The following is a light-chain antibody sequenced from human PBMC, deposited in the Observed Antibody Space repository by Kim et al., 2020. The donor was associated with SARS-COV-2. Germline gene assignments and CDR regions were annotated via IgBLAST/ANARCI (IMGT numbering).Light chain of an antibody. Sequence: EIVMTQSPATLSVSPGERATVSCRASRSVSSRLAWYQQRPGQALRLLIYGASTRATDIPARVSGSESGTEFTLTISSLQSEDFAVYYCQQYDNWPPTFGQGTKVDIK. CDR3: QQYDNWPPT. J-gene: IGKJ1*01. CDR2: GAS. V-gene: IGKV3-15*01. CDR1: RSVSSR.